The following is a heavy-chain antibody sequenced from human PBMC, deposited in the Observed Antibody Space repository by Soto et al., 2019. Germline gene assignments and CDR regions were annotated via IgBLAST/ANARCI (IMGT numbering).Heavy chain of an antibody. V-gene: IGHV4-59*01. D-gene: IGHD5-18*01. CDR1: GGSISSYY. Sequence: QVQLQESGPGLVKPSETLSLTCTVSGGSISSYYWSWIRQPPGKGLEWIGYIYYSGSTNYNPSLKSRVTISVDTSKNQFSLKLSSVTAADTAVYYCARDGTGVGYSYGYRYHFDYWGQGTLVTVSS. J-gene: IGHJ4*02. CDR2: IYYSGST. CDR3: ARDGTGVGYSYGYRYHFDY.